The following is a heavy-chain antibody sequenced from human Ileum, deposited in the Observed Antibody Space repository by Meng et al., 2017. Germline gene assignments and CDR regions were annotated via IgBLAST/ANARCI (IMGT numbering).Heavy chain of an antibody. J-gene: IGHJ4*02. D-gene: IGHD2-21*02. V-gene: IGHV2-5*02. CDR3: AHRPACGGDCWIDY. CDR1: GFSLSTSGVG. CDR2: IYWDDDK. Sequence: QITLKESGPTPVKPTQTLTLTCTFSGFSLSTSGVGVGWIRQPPGKALEWLALIYWDDDKRYSPSLKSRLTITKDTSKNQVVLTMTNMDPVDTATYYCAHRPACGGDCWIDYWGQGTLVTVSS.